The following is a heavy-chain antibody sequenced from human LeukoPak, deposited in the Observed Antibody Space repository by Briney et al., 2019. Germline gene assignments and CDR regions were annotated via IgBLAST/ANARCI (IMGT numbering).Heavy chain of an antibody. V-gene: IGHV3-7*04. CDR2: IKQDGSEK. Sequence: PGGSLRLSCAASGFTFSSYWMSWVRQAPGKGLEWVANIKQDGSEKYYVDSVKGRFTISRDNAKNSPYLQMNSLRAEDTAVYYCARGSIQLWPSPGGYWGQGTLVTVSS. CDR3: ARGSIQLWPSPGGY. D-gene: IGHD5-18*01. J-gene: IGHJ4*02. CDR1: GFTFSSYW.